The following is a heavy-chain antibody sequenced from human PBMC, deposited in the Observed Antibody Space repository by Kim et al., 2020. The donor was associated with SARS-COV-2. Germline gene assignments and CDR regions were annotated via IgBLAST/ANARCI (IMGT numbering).Heavy chain of an antibody. J-gene: IGHJ6*01. Sequence: GGSLRLSCVASGFTFGTYAMSWVRQAPGKGLEWVSAISGGATNKFYADSVRGRFTISRDNSKNTLYLQMNSLRDEDTALYYCAKIVIIDGYIYVYYYAM. V-gene: IGHV3-23*01. D-gene: IGHD5-18*01. CDR1: GFTFGTYA. CDR3: AKIVIIDGYIYVYYYAM. CDR2: ISGGATNK.